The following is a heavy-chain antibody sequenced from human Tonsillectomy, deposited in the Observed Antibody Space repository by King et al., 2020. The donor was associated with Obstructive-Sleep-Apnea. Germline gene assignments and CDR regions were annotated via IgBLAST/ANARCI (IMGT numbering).Heavy chain of an antibody. Sequence: VQLQESGPGLVKPSGTLSLTCAVSGGSISSTNWWSWVRQPPGKGLEWIGEIYHSGSTNYNPSLKNRVTISIDKSENQFSLKLTSMTAADTAVHYCASGNSTSPGYWGQGTLVTVSS. CDR1: GGSISSTNW. CDR2: IYHSGST. D-gene: IGHD2/OR15-2a*01. V-gene: IGHV4-4*02. J-gene: IGHJ4*02. CDR3: ASGNSTSPGY.